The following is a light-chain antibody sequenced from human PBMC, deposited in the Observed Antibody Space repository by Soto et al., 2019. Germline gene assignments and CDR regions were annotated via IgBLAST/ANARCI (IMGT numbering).Light chain of an antibody. J-gene: IGKJ2*01. Sequence: DIVMTQSPDSLAVSLGERATINCKSSQSVLYSSDNKNYLTWYQQKPGQPPKLLIYWASTRESGVPDRFSGSGSWTDFTLTISSLQAEDVAVYYCQQYYNTPYTFGQGTKLEIK. CDR1: QSVLYSSDNKNY. V-gene: IGKV4-1*01. CDR3: QQYYNTPYT. CDR2: WAS.